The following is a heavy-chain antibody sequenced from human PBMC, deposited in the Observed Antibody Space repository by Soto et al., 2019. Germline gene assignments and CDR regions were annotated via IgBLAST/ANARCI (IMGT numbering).Heavy chain of an antibody. CDR2: IWYDGSNK. D-gene: IGHD4-17*01. CDR3: ARVHDDYGDYGDKDDAFDI. Sequence: QVQLVESGGGVVQPGRSLRLSCAASGFTFSSYGMHWVRQAPGKGLEWVAVIWYDGSNKYYADSVKGRVTISRDNSKNTLYLQMNSLRAEDTAVYYCARVHDDYGDYGDKDDAFDIWGQGTMVTVSS. V-gene: IGHV3-33*01. CDR1: GFTFSSYG. J-gene: IGHJ3*02.